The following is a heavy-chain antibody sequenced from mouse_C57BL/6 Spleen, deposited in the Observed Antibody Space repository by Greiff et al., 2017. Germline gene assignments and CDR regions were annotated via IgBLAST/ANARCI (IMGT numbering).Heavy chain of an antibody. CDR3: ARSDGSSPYYYAMDY. CDR1: GYTFTDYN. D-gene: IGHD1-1*01. V-gene: IGHV1-18*01. J-gene: IGHJ4*01. Sequence: VQLQQSGPELVKPGASVKIPCKASGYTFTDYNMDWVKQSHGKSLEWIGDINPNNGGTIYNQKFKGKATLTVDKSSSTAYMALRSLTSEDTAVYYCARSDGSSPYYYAMDYWGQGTSVTVSS. CDR2: INPNNGGT.